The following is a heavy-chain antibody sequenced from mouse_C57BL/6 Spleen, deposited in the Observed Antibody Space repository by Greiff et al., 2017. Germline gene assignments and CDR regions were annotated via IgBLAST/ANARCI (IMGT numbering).Heavy chain of an antibody. CDR1: GYTFTSYW. D-gene: IGHD1-1*01. CDR3: ARYSGSRSDWYFDV. Sequence: QVQLQQPGAELVMPGASVKLSCKASGYTFTSYWMHWVKQRPGQGLEWIGEIDPSDSSTYYTQKFKGKYTLTVEKSSSTAYMQLSSLTSEDSAVYYCARYSGSRSDWYFDVWGTGTTVTVSS. V-gene: IGHV1-69*01. CDR2: IDPSDSST. J-gene: IGHJ1*03.